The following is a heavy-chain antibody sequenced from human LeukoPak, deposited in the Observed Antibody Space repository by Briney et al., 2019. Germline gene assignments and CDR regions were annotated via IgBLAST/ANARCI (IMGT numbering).Heavy chain of an antibody. J-gene: IGHJ2*01. V-gene: IGHV3-13*01. D-gene: IGHD5-24*01. CDR3: ARGRDGDNFGHWYFDL. CDR2: IGTAGDT. Sequence: GGSLRLSCAASGFTFSSYDMHWVRQATGKGLEWVSAIGTAGDTYYPGFVKDRFNISRENAKNSLYLQMNSLKAGDTAVYYCARGRDGDNFGHWYFDLWGRGTLVTVSS. CDR1: GFTFSSYD.